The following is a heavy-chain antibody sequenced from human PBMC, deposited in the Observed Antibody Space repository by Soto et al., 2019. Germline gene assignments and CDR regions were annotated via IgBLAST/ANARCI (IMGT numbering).Heavy chain of an antibody. CDR2: IRSNTYGGAT. CDR3: SGLTGTFDY. D-gene: IGHD1-1*01. J-gene: IGHJ4*02. CDR1: GFTFGDYA. Sequence: VQLVESGGGLVQPGRSLRLSCTSSGFTFGDYAMSWFRQAPGKGLEWVGFIRSNTYGGATAYAASVEGRFTISRDDSKSIAYLQMNSLKTEDTAVYYCSGLTGTFDYWGQGTLVTVSS. V-gene: IGHV3-49*03.